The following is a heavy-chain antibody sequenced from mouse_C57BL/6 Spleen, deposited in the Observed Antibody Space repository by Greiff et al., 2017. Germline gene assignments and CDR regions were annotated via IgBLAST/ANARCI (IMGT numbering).Heavy chain of an antibody. J-gene: IGHJ2*01. V-gene: IGHV1-82*01. CDR3: ARWGADYLDY. Sequence: VQLQQSGPELVKPGASVKISCKASGYAFSSSWMNWVKQRPGKGLEWIGRIYPGDGDTNYNGKFKGKATLTADKSSSTAYMQLSSLTSEDSAVYFCARWGADYLDYWGQSTTLTVSS. CDR1: GYAFSSSW. CDR2: IYPGDGDT.